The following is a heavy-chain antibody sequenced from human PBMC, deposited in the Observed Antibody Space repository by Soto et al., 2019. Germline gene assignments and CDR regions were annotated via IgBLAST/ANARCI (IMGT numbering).Heavy chain of an antibody. J-gene: IGHJ6*02. V-gene: IGHV3-48*01. D-gene: IGHD3-10*01. CDR2: ISSSSGTI. CDR1: GVTFSSYS. Sequence: HPGGSLRLSCVASGVTFSSYSMNWVRQAPGKGLEWVSYISSSSGTIYHADSAKGRFTISRDNAKTSLYLQMNSLRVEDTAVYYCAREFGYSGMDVWGQGTTVTVSS. CDR3: AREFGYSGMDV.